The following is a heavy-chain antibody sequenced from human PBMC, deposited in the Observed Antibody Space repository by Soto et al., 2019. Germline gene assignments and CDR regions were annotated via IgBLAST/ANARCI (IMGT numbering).Heavy chain of an antibody. CDR2: IRSKAYGGTT. CDR3: TRNGPPRRYDYVWGSYRKPNY. CDR1: GFTFGDYA. V-gene: IGHV3-49*03. J-gene: IGHJ4*02. Sequence: GGSLRLSCTASGFTFGDYAMSWFRQAPGKGLEWVGFIRSKAYGGTTEYAASVKGRFTISRDDSKSIAYLQMNSLETEDTAVYYCTRNGPPRRYDYVWGSYRKPNYWGQGTLVTVSS. D-gene: IGHD3-16*02.